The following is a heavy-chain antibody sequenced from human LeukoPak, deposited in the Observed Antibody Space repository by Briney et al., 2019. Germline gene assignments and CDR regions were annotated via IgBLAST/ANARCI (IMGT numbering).Heavy chain of an antibody. CDR3: ARGGYCSSTSCPPYYYYYGMDV. J-gene: IGHJ6*02. Sequence: SETLSLTCAVYGGAFSGYYWSWIRQPPGKGLEWIGEINHSGSTNYNPSIKSRVTISVDTSKNQFSLKLSSVTAADTAVYYCARGGYCSSTSCPPYYYYYGMDVWGQGTTVTVSS. CDR2: INHSGST. CDR1: GGAFSGYY. D-gene: IGHD2-2*01. V-gene: IGHV4-34*01.